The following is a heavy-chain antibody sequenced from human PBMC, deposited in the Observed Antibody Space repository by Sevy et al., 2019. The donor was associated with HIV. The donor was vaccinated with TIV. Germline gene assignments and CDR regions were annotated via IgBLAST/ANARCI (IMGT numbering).Heavy chain of an antibody. V-gene: IGHV3-15*01. CDR1: GFTFREAW. Sequence: GGSLRLSCAASGFTFREAWMSWVRQAPGKGLEWVGRIKSKTDAATRDFAAPVRGRFSISRDDSANTVYLVMNNLKPEDTGVYYCAAGPGSSDFDYWGQGTLVTVSS. CDR3: AAGPGSSDFDY. D-gene: IGHD2-15*01. J-gene: IGHJ4*02. CDR2: IKSKTDAATR.